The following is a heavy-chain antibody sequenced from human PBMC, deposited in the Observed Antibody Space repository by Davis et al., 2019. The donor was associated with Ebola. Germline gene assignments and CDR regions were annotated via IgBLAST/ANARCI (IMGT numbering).Heavy chain of an antibody. CDR3: ARVTDGSGSYYNLLWYFDY. D-gene: IGHD3-10*01. CDR2: ISSSSSTI. V-gene: IGHV3-48*04. CDR1: GFIFSSYS. Sequence: GGSLRLSCAASGFIFSSYSMNWVRQAPGKGLEWVSYISSSSSTIDYADSVKGRFSISRDNAKNSLYLQMNSLRAEDTAVYYSARVTDGSGSYYNLLWYFDYWGQGTLVTVSS. J-gene: IGHJ4*02.